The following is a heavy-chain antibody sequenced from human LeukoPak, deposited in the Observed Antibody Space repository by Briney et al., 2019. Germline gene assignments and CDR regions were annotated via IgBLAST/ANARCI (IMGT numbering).Heavy chain of an antibody. V-gene: IGHV3-66*01. CDR3: ATWPGGWYGEDS. J-gene: IGHJ4*02. CDR2: IYTGGST. D-gene: IGHD6-19*01. CDR1: GFTVSSNY. Sequence: GGSLRLSCAASGFTVSSNYMSWVRQAPGKGLEWVSAIYTGGSTYYAGSVKGRFTISRDNSKNMLYLQMNSLRAEDTAVYYCATWPGGWYGEDSWGQGTLVTVSS.